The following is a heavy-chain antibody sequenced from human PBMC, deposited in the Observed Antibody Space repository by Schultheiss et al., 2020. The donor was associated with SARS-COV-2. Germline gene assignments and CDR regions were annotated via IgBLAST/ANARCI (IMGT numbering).Heavy chain of an antibody. CDR3: ARHGYSSGWYNRNY. V-gene: IGHV1-69*13. J-gene: IGHJ4*02. CDR1: GYTFTSYG. D-gene: IGHD6-19*01. Sequence: SVKVSCKASGYTFTSYGISWVRQAPGQGLEWMGGIIPIFGTANYAQKFQGRVTITADESTSTAYMELSSLRSEDTAVYYCARHGYSSGWYNRNYWGQGTLVTVSS. CDR2: IIPIFGTA.